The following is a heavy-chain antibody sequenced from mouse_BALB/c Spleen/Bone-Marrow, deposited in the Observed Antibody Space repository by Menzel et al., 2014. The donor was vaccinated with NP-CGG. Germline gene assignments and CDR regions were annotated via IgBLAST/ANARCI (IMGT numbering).Heavy chain of an antibody. V-gene: IGHV5-17*02. CDR2: ISSGSSTI. D-gene: IGHD1-1*01. CDR1: GFTFSSFG. Sequence: EVNVVESGGGLVQPGGSRKLSCAASGFTFSSFGMHWVRQAPEKGLERVAYISSGSSTIYYADTVKGRFTISRDNPKNTLFLQMTSLRSEDTAMYYCARRGSNHWYFDVWGAGTTVTVSS. J-gene: IGHJ1*01. CDR3: ARRGSNHWYFDV.